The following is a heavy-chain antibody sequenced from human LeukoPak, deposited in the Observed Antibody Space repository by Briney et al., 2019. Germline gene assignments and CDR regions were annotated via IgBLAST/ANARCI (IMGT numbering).Heavy chain of an antibody. V-gene: IGHV4-34*01. CDR3: ARGYYHLWNYFDY. Sequence: PSETLSLTCAVCGGSFSGYYWSWIRQPPGKGLEWIGEINHSGSTNYNPSLKSRVTISVDTSKNQFSLKLSSVTAADTAVYYCARGYYHLWNYFDYWGQGTLVTVSS. J-gene: IGHJ4*02. CDR1: GGSFSGYY. D-gene: IGHD1-26*01. CDR2: INHSGST.